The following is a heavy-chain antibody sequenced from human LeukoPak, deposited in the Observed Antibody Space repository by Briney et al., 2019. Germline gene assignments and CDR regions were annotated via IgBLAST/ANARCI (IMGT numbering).Heavy chain of an antibody. CDR3: ASYYDSSGYYYIAFDI. Sequence: SVKVSCKASGGTFSSYAISWVRQAPGQGLEWMGRIIPIFGTANYAQKFQGRVTITTDESTSTAHMELSSLRSEDTAVYYCASYYDSSGYYYIAFDIWGQGTMVTVSS. V-gene: IGHV1-69*05. D-gene: IGHD3-22*01. CDR2: IIPIFGTA. CDR1: GGTFSSYA. J-gene: IGHJ3*02.